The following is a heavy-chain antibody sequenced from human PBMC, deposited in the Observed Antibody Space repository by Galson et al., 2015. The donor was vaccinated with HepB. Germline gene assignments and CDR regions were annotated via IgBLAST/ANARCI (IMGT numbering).Heavy chain of an antibody. CDR2: ITSSGTI. CDR3: ARDALRYSSSWYFDL. D-gene: IGHD6-13*01. CDR1: GFTFRSYA. Sequence: SLRLSCAASGFTFRSYAMSWVRQAPGKGLEWVSYITSSGTIYYADSVKGRFTISRDNAKSSLYLQMNSLRDEDTAVYYCARDALRYSSSWYFDLSGRGTRVTVSS. J-gene: IGHJ2*01. V-gene: IGHV3-48*02.